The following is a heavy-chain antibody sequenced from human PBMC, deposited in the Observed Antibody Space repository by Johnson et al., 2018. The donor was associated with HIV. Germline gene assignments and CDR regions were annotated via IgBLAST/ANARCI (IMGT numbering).Heavy chain of an antibody. CDR3: ARGRITMVQGVIFGAFDI. CDR1: GFTFSSYA. J-gene: IGHJ3*02. D-gene: IGHD3-10*01. Sequence: QVQLVESGGGVVQPGRSLRLSCAASGFTFSSYAMHWVRQDPGKGLEWVAVISYDGSNKYYADSVKGRFTISRDNSKNTLYLQMNSLRAEDTAVYYCARGRITMVQGVIFGAFDIWGQGTMVTVSS. V-gene: IGHV3-30*04. CDR2: ISYDGSNK.